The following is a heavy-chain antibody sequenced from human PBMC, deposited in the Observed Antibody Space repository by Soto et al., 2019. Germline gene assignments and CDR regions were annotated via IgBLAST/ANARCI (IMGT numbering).Heavy chain of an antibody. CDR1: GFTLSSNG. V-gene: IGHV3-33*01. CDR2: IWSDGSDK. CDR3: ARDRYPNYPPDAFDI. J-gene: IGHJ3*02. Sequence: PGGSLRLSCAASGFTLSSNGMHWVRQAPGNGLEWVAFIWSDGSDKYYADSVKGRFTISRDNSKNTLYLQMNSLRAEDTAVYYCARDRYPNYPPDAFDIWGQGTLVTVSS. D-gene: IGHD4-4*01.